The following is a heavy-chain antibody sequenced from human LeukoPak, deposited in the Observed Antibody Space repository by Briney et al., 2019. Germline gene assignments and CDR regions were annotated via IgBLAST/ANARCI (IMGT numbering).Heavy chain of an antibody. CDR1: GYSFSTYW. CDR3: ARRGIAVAGTPAEYFQH. V-gene: IGHV5-51*04. Sequence: GESLKISCSGSGYSFSTYWIGWVRQMPGKGLEWMGIIYPGDADTRYNPSFQGQVTISADKPFSTAYLQWSSLEASDTAMYYCARRGIAVAGTPAEYFQHWGQGTLVIVSS. J-gene: IGHJ1*01. D-gene: IGHD6-19*01. CDR2: IYPGDADT.